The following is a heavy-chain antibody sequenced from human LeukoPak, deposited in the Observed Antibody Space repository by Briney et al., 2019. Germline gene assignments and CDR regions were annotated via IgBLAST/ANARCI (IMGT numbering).Heavy chain of an antibody. CDR2: SIPLLGIA. J-gene: IGHJ6*02. V-gene: IGHV1-69*02. CDR3: ASRYVDTAMVRDYYGMDV. D-gene: IGHD5-18*01. CDR1: GDTFSSDT. Sequence: SVKLSCDASGDTFSSDTISWVRQAPRQGLECMGSSIPLLGIANYAQKFQGRVTITADKSTSTAYMELSSLRSEDTAVYYCASRYVDTAMVRDYYGMDVWGQGTTVTVSS.